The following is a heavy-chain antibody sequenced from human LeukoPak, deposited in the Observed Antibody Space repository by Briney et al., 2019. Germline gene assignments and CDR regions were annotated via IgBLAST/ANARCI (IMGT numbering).Heavy chain of an antibody. CDR1: GFTFSSYW. Sequence: GGSLRLSCAASGFTFSSYWMTWVRQAPGKGLEWVAVISYDGSNKYYADSVKGRSTISRDNSKNTLYLQMNSLRAEDTAVYYCAKDFYHIGVVPAAIGSQDYWGQGTLVTVYS. CDR2: ISYDGSNK. J-gene: IGHJ4*02. CDR3: AKDFYHIGVVPAAIGSQDY. D-gene: IGHD2-2*01. V-gene: IGHV3-30*18.